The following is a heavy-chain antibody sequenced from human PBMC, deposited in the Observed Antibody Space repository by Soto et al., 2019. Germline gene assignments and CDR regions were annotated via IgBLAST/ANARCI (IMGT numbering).Heavy chain of an antibody. J-gene: IGHJ4*02. CDR1: GFTFNTYS. CDR2: ICYDGTQK. Sequence: PGESLRLSCETSGFTFNTYSMHWVRHPPAKGLEWLAAICYDGTQKYYADSVKGRFIISRDNSKKTLYLEMNSLRAEDTAVYYCARAGGTTVTGLWHFDSWGQGT. CDR3: ARAGGTTVTGLWHFDS. V-gene: IGHV3-33*01. D-gene: IGHD4-17*01.